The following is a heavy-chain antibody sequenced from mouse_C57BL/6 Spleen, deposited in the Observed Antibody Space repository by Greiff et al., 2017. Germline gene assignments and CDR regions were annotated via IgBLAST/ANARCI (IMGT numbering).Heavy chain of an antibody. Sequence: QVQLQESGAELARPGASVKLSCKASGYTFTSYGISWVKQRPGQGLEWIGEIYPRSGNTYYNEKFKGKATLTADKSSSTAYMELRSLTSEDSAVYFCARRGRIYYGNLWYFDVWGTGTTVTVST. CDR1: GYTFTSYG. CDR3: ARRGRIYYGNLWYFDV. J-gene: IGHJ1*03. V-gene: IGHV1-81*01. D-gene: IGHD2-1*01. CDR2: IYPRSGNT.